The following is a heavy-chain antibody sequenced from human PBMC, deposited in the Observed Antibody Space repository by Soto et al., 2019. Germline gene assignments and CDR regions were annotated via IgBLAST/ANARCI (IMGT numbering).Heavy chain of an antibody. CDR3: VRDMSRRFCAGDCLDY. CDR1: GYTFTSYY. Sequence: SVKVSCKASGYTFTSYYMHWVRQAPGQGLEWMGIINPSGGSTSYAQKFQGRVTMTRDTSTSTVYMEMNSLRVEDTAVYYCVRDMSRRFCAGDCLDYWGPGTLVTVSS. CDR2: INPSGGST. J-gene: IGHJ4*02. D-gene: IGHD2-8*02. V-gene: IGHV1-46*01.